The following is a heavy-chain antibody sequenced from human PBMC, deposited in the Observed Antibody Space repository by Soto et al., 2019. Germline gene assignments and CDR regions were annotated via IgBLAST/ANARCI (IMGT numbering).Heavy chain of an antibody. V-gene: IGHV3-9*01. D-gene: IGHD6-6*01. CDR2: ISWNSGSI. CDR1: GFTFHDYA. Sequence: GGSLRLSCAVSGFTFHDYAMHWVRQAPGKGLEWVSAISWNSGSITYADSVKGRFTISRDNAKNSLYLQMNSLRPEDTAFYYCARGFSYSSSSGADFWGQGTLVTVSS. J-gene: IGHJ4*02. CDR3: ARGFSYSSSSGADF.